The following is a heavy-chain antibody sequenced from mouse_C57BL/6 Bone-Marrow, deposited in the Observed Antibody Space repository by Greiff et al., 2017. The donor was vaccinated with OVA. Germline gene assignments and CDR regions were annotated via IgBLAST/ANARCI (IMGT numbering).Heavy chain of an antibody. Sequence: QVQLQQPGAELVKPGASVKMSCKASGYTFTSYWITWVKQRPGQGLEWIGDIYPGSGSTNYNEKFKSKATLTVDTSSSTAYMQLSSLTSEDSAVYYCARQEGNSLYWYFDVWGTGTTVTVSS. CDR2: IYPGSGST. D-gene: IGHD2-1*01. J-gene: IGHJ1*03. CDR1: GYTFTSYW. CDR3: ARQEGNSLYWYFDV. V-gene: IGHV1-55*01.